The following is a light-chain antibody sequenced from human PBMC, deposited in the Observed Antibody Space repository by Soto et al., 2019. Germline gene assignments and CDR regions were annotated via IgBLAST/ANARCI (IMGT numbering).Light chain of an antibody. CDR2: KAS. CDR1: QSISSW. CDR3: QQYNDYSEYT. V-gene: IGKV1-5*03. Sequence: DIQMTQSPSTLSASVGDRVTITCLASQSISSWLAWYQQKPGKPPKLLIYKASSLESGVSSRFSGSGSGTEFTLTISSLQPDDFATYYCQQYNDYSEYTFGQGTKLEIK. J-gene: IGKJ2*01.